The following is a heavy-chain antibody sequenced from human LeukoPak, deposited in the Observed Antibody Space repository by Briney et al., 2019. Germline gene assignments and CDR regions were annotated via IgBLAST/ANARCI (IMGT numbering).Heavy chain of an antibody. V-gene: IGHV3-48*01. CDR3: ARDHRYGQYYMDV. D-gene: IGHD1-14*01. Sequence: GGSLRLSCAASGFTFSSYSMNWVRQAPGKGLEWVSYISSSSSTIYYADSVKGRFTISRDNAKNSLYLQMNSLRAEDTAVYYCARDHRYGQYYMDVWGKGTTVTVSS. CDR1: GFTFSSYS. CDR2: ISSSSSTI. J-gene: IGHJ6*03.